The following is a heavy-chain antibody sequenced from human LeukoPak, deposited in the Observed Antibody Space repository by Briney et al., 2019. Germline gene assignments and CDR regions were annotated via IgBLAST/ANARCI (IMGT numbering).Heavy chain of an antibody. J-gene: IGHJ4*02. CDR3: ARSQRYYYDSSGPRGYYFDY. CDR2: IYYSGST. V-gene: IGHV4-39*07. Sequence: PSETLSLTCTVSGGSVSSSSYYWGWIRQPPGKGLEWIGSIYYSGSTYYNPSLKSRVTISVDTSKNQFSLKLSSVTAADTAVYYCARSQRYYYDSSGPRGYYFDYWGQGTLVTVSS. D-gene: IGHD3-22*01. CDR1: GGSVSSSSYY.